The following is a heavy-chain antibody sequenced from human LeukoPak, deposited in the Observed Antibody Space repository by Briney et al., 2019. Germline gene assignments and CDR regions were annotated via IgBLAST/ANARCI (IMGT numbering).Heavy chain of an antibody. CDR3: ARASRGFGLGMDV. J-gene: IGHJ6*03. Sequence: SETLSLTCTVSGGSISSDYWTWIRQPPGMGLEWVGSMYYSGNTNYNPSLKSRVTIAVDTSKNQFSLKLSSMNAADSAMYYCARASRGFGLGMDVWGKGTTVTVSS. V-gene: IGHV4-59*01. D-gene: IGHD3/OR15-3a*01. CDR2: MYYSGNT. CDR1: GGSISSDY.